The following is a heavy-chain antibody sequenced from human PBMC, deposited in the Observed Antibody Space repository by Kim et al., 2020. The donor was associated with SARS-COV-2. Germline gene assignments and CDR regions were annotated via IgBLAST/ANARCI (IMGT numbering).Heavy chain of an antibody. Sequence: GGSLRLSCTTSGLNFGDYAMSWFHQAPGKGLEWVAFIRSKRYGETTEYAASVKGRFTISRDDSVRIAYLQMNGLKTEDTAVYYCTSGPYYYDSAAYYHDYWGQGTLVTVSS. D-gene: IGHD3-22*01. J-gene: IGHJ4*02. CDR1: GLNFGDYA. CDR2: IRSKRYGETT. V-gene: IGHV3-49*03. CDR3: TSGPYYYDSAAYYHDY.